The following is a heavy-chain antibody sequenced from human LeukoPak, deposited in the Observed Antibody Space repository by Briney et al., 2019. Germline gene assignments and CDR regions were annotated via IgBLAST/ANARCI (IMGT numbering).Heavy chain of an antibody. V-gene: IGHV3-23*01. D-gene: IGHD6-13*01. Sequence: GGSLRLSCAATGFTFRNYAMSWVRQAPGKGLEWVASLSGSDTFYADSVKGRFTISRDNSKNTLSLQMNSLRAEDTAVYYCAKVGGNIALWGQGTLVTVSS. CDR2: LSGSDT. J-gene: IGHJ4*02. CDR1: GFTFRNYA. CDR3: AKVGGNIAL.